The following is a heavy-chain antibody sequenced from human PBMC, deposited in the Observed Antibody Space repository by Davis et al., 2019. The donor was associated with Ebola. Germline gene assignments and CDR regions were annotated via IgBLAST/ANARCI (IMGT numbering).Heavy chain of an antibody. Sequence: GESLKISCAASGFTFRSYGMHWVRQAPGKGLEWVAVIWYDGSRKYYADSVKGRFTISRDNSKNTAYLQMNSLKTEDTAVYYCTGTVTTIDYWGQGTLVTVSS. J-gene: IGHJ4*02. CDR3: TGTVTTIDY. D-gene: IGHD4-17*01. CDR2: IWYDGSRK. CDR1: GFTFRSYG. V-gene: IGHV3-33*08.